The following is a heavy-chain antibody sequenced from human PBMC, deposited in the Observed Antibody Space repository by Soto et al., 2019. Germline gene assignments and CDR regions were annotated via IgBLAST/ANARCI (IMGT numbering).Heavy chain of an antibody. Sequence: EVHLVESGGGLVQPGGSLRLSCAASEFSFSNNWMHWVRQVPGKGLLWVSQIRPDGNRAGYADSVKGRFIVSRDNAQNTLFLQMNSLRAEDTAVYYCVRSALPYAFDVWGRGTMVTVSS. CDR3: VRSALPYAFDV. V-gene: IGHV3-74*01. CDR2: IRPDGNRA. CDR1: EFSFSNNW. D-gene: IGHD2-15*01. J-gene: IGHJ3*01.